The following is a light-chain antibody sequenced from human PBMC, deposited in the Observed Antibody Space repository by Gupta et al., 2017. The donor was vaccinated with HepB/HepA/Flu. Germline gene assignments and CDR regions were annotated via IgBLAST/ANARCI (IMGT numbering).Light chain of an antibody. V-gene: IGLV2-14*03. CDR3: NSYTSNTRV. Sequence: QSALTQPASVSGSTGQSITISCTGTSSDVGGYNYVSWYQQHPGKAPKLILFDVSKRPSGVSNRFSGSKSGNTASLTISGLQAEDEADYYCNSYTSNTRVFGGGTKLTVL. CDR2: DVS. J-gene: IGLJ3*02. CDR1: SSDVGGYNY.